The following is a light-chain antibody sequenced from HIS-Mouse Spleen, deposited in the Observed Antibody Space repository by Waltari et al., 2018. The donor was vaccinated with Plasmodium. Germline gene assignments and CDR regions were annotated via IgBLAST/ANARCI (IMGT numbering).Light chain of an antibody. CDR3: QVWDSSSDHVV. V-gene: IGLV3-21*03. Sequence: SYVLTQPPSVSVAPGKTARITCGGNNIGSKSVHWYQQKPGQAPVLVVYDVSDRASGVPGRFSGSNSGNTATLTISRVEAGDEADYYCQVWDSSSDHVVFGGGTKLTVL. J-gene: IGLJ2*01. CDR2: DVS. CDR1: NIGSKS.